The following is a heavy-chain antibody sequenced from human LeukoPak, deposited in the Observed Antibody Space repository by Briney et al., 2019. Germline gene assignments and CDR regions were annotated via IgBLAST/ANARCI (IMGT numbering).Heavy chain of an antibody. Sequence: NPSETLSLTCTVSGGSISSSRYYWGWIRQPRGEGLEWIERSYYSGSTYYTPPLNSRVTISVDTSKNQFSLKLSSVTAADTAVYYCARHERYCSGGSCYWGYYYYYYMDVWGKGTTVTISS. V-gene: IGHV4-39*01. CDR2: SYYSGST. J-gene: IGHJ6*03. D-gene: IGHD2-15*01. CDR3: ARHERYCSGGSCYWGYYYYYYMDV. CDR1: GGSISSSRYY.